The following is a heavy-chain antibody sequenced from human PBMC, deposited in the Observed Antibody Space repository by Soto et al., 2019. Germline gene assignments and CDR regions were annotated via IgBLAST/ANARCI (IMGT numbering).Heavy chain of an antibody. CDR1: GGSISSYY. CDR2: IYYSGST. CDR3: ARDGGTTVVSRAFDM. Sequence: SETLSPTCTVSGGSISSYYWSWIRQPPGKGLEWIGNIYYSGSTNYNPSLKSRVTISVDTSKNQFSLKLSSVTAADTAVYYCARDGGTTVVSRAFDMWGQGTMVTV. J-gene: IGHJ3*02. V-gene: IGHV4-59*01. D-gene: IGHD4-17*01.